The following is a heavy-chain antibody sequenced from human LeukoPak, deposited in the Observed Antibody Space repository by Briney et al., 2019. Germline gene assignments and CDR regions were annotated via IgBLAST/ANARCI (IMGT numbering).Heavy chain of an antibody. D-gene: IGHD1-26*01. V-gene: IGHV3-21*01. CDR1: GFTFSTNS. CDR3: ARDREVGATRGGSFDI. CDR2: ISSSSSYI. J-gene: IGHJ3*02. Sequence: PGGSLRLSCAASGFTFSTNSMNWVRQAPGKGLEWVSFISSSSSYIYYADSVKGRFTISRDNAKNSLYLQMNSLRAEDTAVYFCARDREVGATRGGSFDIWGQGTLVTVSS.